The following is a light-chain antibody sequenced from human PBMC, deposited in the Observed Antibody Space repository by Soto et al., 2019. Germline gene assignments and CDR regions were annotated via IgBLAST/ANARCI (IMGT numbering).Light chain of an antibody. Sequence: EIVMTQSPTILSVSPGERATLSCRASQSVSSNLAWYQQKPGQPPRLLMYGVYTRAPGTPARFSGSGSGTGFTLTISSLQSEDLAVYYCQQYKNGWTFGQGTKVDIK. CDR2: GVY. CDR1: QSVSSN. CDR3: QQYKNGWT. J-gene: IGKJ1*01. V-gene: IGKV3D-15*01.